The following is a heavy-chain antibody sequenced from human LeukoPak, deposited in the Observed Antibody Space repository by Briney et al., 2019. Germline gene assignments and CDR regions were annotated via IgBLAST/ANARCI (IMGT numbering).Heavy chain of an antibody. CDR2: IIPIFGTA. V-gene: IGHV1-69*01. Sequence: ASVKVSCKASGGTFSSYAFSWVRQAPGQGLEWMGGIIPIFGTANYAQKFQGRVTITADESTSTAYMELSSLRSEDTAVYYCARDPLRGVSGYRAFDYWGQGTLVTVSS. D-gene: IGHD3-3*01. CDR3: ARDPLRGVSGYRAFDY. J-gene: IGHJ4*02. CDR1: GGTFSSYA.